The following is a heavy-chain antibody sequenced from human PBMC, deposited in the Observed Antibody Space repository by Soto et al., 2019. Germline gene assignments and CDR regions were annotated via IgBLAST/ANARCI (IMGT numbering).Heavy chain of an antibody. D-gene: IGHD6-6*01. J-gene: IGHJ4*02. CDR2: LNPHNGKT. CDR3: ARVSSIAARRSFDS. CDR1: GYTFTSHD. Sequence: VQLVQSGTEVKTPGASVKFSCKASGYTFTSHDINWVRQATGQGLAWMGWLNPHNGKTGYAQRFHGRVTMTWNATTGTVYLEMSSLRSEDTAMYYYARVSSIAARRSFDSWGQGTLVTVSS. V-gene: IGHV1-8*01.